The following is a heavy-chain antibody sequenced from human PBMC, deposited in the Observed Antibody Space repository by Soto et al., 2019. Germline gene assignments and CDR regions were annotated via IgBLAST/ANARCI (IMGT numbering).Heavy chain of an antibody. CDR3: ASGDSGSYYYYYYYGMDV. V-gene: IGHV1-2*02. CDR1: GYTFTGYY. Sequence: ASVKVSFKASGYTFTGYYMHWVRQAPGQGLGWMGWIKPNSGGTNYAQKFQGRVTMTRDTYISTAYMELSRLRSDDTAVYYCASGDSGSYYYYYYYGMDVWGQGTTVTVSS. D-gene: IGHD3-10*01. CDR2: IKPNSGGT. J-gene: IGHJ6*02.